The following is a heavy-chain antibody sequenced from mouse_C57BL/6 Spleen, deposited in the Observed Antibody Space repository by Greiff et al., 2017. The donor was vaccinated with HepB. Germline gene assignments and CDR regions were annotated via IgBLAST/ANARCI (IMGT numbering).Heavy chain of an antibody. J-gene: IGHJ2*01. Sequence: EVNVVESGGGLVQPGGSMKLSCVASGFTFSNYWMNWVRQSPEKGLEWVAQIRLKSDNYATHYAESVKGRFTISRDDSKSSVYLQMNNLRAEDTGIYYCTGDGNYRYYFDYWGQGTTLTVSS. D-gene: IGHD2-1*01. V-gene: IGHV6-3*01. CDR1: GFTFSNYW. CDR3: TGDGNYRYYFDY. CDR2: IRLKSDNYAT.